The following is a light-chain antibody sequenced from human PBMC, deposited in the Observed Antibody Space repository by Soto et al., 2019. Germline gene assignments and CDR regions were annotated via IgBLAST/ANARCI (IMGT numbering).Light chain of an antibody. V-gene: IGKV1-5*03. CDR3: QQYNSYSIT. Sequence: DIQMTQSPSTLSASVGDRVTITCRASQSISSWLAWHQQKPGKAPKLLIYKASNLDSGVPSRFSGSGSGTEFTLTISSLQPDDFATYYCQQYNSYSITFGGGTKVEIK. CDR2: KAS. CDR1: QSISSW. J-gene: IGKJ4*01.